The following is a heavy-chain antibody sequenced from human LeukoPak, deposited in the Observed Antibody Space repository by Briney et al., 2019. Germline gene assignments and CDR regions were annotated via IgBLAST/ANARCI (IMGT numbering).Heavy chain of an antibody. CDR2: VSGSGDEI. J-gene: IGHJ4*02. D-gene: IGHD4/OR15-4a*01. V-gene: IGHV3-48*03. Sequence: GGSLTLSCAASGFTFNNFEMNWVRQAPGKGLEWASYVSGSGDEIRYGHSVKGRFTISRDNAKSSLYVQMDSLRAEDTAVYYCATKVPGSSHFSSWGQGTLGTVSS. CDR1: GFTFNNFE. CDR3: ATKVPGSSHFSS.